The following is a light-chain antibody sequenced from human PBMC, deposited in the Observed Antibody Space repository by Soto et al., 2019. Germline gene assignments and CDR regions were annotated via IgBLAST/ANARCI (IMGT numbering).Light chain of an antibody. CDR3: QQYNIYSPWP. V-gene: IGKV1-5*01. CDR1: QSISSW. J-gene: IGKJ1*01. Sequence: DIQMTQSPSTLSASVGDRVTITCRASQSISSWLAWYQQKPGKATKLLIYDAYRLESGVPSRFSGSGSGKEFTLTFSSLQPDDFATYYCQQYNIYSPWPFGQGTKVDIK. CDR2: DAY.